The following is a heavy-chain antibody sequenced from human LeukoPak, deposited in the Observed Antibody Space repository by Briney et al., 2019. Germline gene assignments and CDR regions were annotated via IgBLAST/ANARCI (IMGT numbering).Heavy chain of an antibody. D-gene: IGHD2-21*02. CDR1: GFTFTGYY. J-gene: IGHJ4*02. V-gene: IGHV1-2*02. Sequence: GASVKVFCKASGFTFTGYYIHWVRQASGQGLEWMGYINPHSGGTSSPQKFQGKLTMTRDTSISAAYMELSSLISDDTAMYYCVREGNELLSKNFDYWGQGTLVTVSS. CDR3: VREGNELLSKNFDY. CDR2: INPHSGGT.